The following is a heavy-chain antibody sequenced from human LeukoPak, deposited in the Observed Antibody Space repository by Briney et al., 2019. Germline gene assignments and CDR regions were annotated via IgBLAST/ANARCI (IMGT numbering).Heavy chain of an antibody. CDR3: ARDGRDGYNFGDDAFDI. CDR1: GYSISSTYY. D-gene: IGHD5-24*01. Sequence: PSETLSLTCTVSGYSISSTYYWGWIRQPPGKGLEWIGSIYHSGSAYYNPSLESRVTISVDTSKNQFSLKLSSVTAADTAVYYCARDGRDGYNFGDDAFDIWGQGTMVTVSS. J-gene: IGHJ3*02. CDR2: IYHSGSA. V-gene: IGHV4-38-2*02.